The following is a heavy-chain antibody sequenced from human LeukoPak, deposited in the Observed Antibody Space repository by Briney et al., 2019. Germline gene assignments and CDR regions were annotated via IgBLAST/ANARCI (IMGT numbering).Heavy chain of an antibody. CDR3: ARQRGSGCLDY. J-gene: IGHJ4*02. D-gene: IGHD6-19*01. CDR1: GGTFSSYA. Sequence: GASVKVSCKASGGTFSSYAISWVRQAPGQGLEWMGRIIPILGIANYAQKFQGRVTITADKSTSTAYMELSSLRAEDTAVYYCARQRGSGCLDYWGQGTLVTVSS. CDR2: IIPILGIA. V-gene: IGHV1-69*04.